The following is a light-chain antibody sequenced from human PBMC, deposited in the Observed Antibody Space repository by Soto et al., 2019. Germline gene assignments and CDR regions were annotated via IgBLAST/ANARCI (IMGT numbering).Light chain of an antibody. V-gene: IGKV3-15*01. CDR3: QQYGSSPRT. Sequence: EIVMTQSPDTLSVSPGEGATLSCRASQRVASLLAWYQQKPGQAPRLLIYGASTRATGVPPRFSGSGSGTEFTLTISRLEPEDFAVYYCQQYGSSPRTFGQGTKVDIK. CDR1: QRVASL. CDR2: GAS. J-gene: IGKJ1*01.